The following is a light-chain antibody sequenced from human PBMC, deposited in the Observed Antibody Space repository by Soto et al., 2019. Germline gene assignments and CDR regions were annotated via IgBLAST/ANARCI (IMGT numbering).Light chain of an antibody. J-gene: IGLJ1*01. CDR1: SPNIGAGYD. Sequence: SVLTQPPSVSGAPGQRVTISCTGSSPNIGAGYDVHWYQQLPGTAPKLLIYGNSNRPSGVPDRFSGSKSGTSASLAITGLQAEDEADYYCQSYDSSLSGYVFGTGTKVNVL. CDR3: QSYDSSLSGYV. CDR2: GNS. V-gene: IGLV1-40*01.